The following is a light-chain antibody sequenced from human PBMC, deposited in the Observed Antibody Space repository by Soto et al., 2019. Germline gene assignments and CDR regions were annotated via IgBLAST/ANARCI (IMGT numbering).Light chain of an antibody. CDR3: QQYGSSPKT. V-gene: IGKV3-20*01. Sequence: EIVLTQSPGTLSLSPGERATLSCRASQSVSSNHLAWYQQKRGQAPRLLIYGASSKATGVPDGFSGSGSGTDFTLTISSLEPEDFAVYYCQQYGSSPKTFGQGTKVEIK. J-gene: IGKJ1*01. CDR1: QSVSSNH. CDR2: GAS.